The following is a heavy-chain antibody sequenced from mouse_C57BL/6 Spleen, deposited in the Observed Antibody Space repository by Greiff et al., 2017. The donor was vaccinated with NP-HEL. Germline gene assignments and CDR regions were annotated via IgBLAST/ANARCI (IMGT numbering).Heavy chain of an antibody. CDR3: AREGTTVVSYFDY. CDR1: GYAFSSSW. V-gene: IGHV1-82*01. D-gene: IGHD1-1*01. Sequence: VQVVESGPELVKPGASVKISCKASGYAFSSSWMNWVKQRPGKGLEWIGRIYPGDGDTNYNGKFKGKATLTADKSSSTAYMQLSSLTSEDSAVYFCAREGTTVVSYFDYWGQGTTLTVSS. CDR2: IYPGDGDT. J-gene: IGHJ2*01.